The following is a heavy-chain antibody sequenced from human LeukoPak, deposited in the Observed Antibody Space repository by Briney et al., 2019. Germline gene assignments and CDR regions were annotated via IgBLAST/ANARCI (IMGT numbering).Heavy chain of an antibody. J-gene: IGHJ4*02. CDR2: IYYSGST. D-gene: IGHD3-9*01. V-gene: IGHV4-39*01. Sequence: PSETLSLTCTVSGGSISSSSYYWGWIRQPPGKGLEWIGSIYYSGSTYYNPSLKSRVTISVDTSKNQFSLKLSSVTAADTAVYYCAPNDILTGYCPYWGQGTLVTVSS. CDR1: GGSISSSSYY. CDR3: APNDILTGYCPY.